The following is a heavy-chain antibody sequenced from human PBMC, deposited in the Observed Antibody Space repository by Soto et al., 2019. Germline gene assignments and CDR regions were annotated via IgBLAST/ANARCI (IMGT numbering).Heavy chain of an antibody. V-gene: IGHV4-59*01. J-gene: IGHJ5*01. CDR3: ARDSAIAWFYS. CDR1: GGSISNSY. CDR2: FYYGGNT. Sequence: HVQLQESGPGLVKPSETLSLTCTVSGGSISNSYWTWIRQSPEKGLEWIGSFYYGGNTNYNPSLKSRVTRSVDTSRTQFSLRVTSVTAADTAVYYCARDSAIAWFYSWGQGTLVTVSS. D-gene: IGHD1-26*01.